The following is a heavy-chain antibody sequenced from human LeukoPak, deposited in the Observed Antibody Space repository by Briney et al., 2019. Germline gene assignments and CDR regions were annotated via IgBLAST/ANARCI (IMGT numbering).Heavy chain of an antibody. CDR3: AREYCGGGSCSGYYYYYMDV. V-gene: IGHV3-48*03. CDR2: ISSSGSTI. J-gene: IGHJ6*03. D-gene: IGHD2-15*01. CDR1: GFTFSSYE. Sequence: GGSLRLSCAASGFTFSSYEMNWVRQAPGKGLEWVSYISSSGSTIYYADSVKGRLTISRDNAKNSLYLQMNSLRAEDTAVYYCAREYCGGGSCSGYYYYYMDVWGKGTTVTISS.